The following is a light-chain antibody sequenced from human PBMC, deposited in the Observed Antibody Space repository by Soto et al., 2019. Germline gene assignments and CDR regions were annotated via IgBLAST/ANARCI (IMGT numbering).Light chain of an antibody. J-gene: IGKJ2*01. V-gene: IGKV3-15*01. Sequence: EIVMTHSPAPLSVSPGERATRSCRASQSVSSNYAWYQQKPDQAPRLLISGASTSATGIPARFSCSGSGTEFTLTISSLQSEDFAVDYCQQYNNWPPYTFGQGTKLEIK. CDR3: QQYNNWPPYT. CDR1: QSVSSN. CDR2: GAS.